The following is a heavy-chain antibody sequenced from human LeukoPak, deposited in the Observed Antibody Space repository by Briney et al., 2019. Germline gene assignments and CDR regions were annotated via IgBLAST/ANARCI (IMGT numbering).Heavy chain of an antibody. CDR1: GGTFSSYA. CDR2: IIPIFGTA. D-gene: IGHD2-15*01. J-gene: IGHJ4*02. Sequence: GASVKVSCKASGGTFSSYAISWVRQAPGQGLEWMGGIIPIFGTANYAQKFQGRVTITADESTSTAYMELSSLRSEDTAVYYCARGGGSRRGPGYYFDHWGQGTLVTVSS. V-gene: IGHV1-69*13. CDR3: ARGGGSRRGPGYYFDH.